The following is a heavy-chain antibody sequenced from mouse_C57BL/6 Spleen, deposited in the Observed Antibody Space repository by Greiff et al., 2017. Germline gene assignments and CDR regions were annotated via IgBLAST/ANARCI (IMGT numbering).Heavy chain of an antibody. V-gene: IGHV5-12*01. J-gene: IGHJ2*01. CDR2: ISNGGGST. CDR1: GFTFSDYY. Sequence: EVQLVESGGGLVQPGGSLKLSCAASGFTFSDYYMYWVRQTPEKRLEWVAYISNGGGSTYYPDTVKGRVTISRDNAKNALYLQMSRLKSEDTAMYYCARHASNYFDYWGQGTTLTVSS. CDR3: ARHASNYFDY.